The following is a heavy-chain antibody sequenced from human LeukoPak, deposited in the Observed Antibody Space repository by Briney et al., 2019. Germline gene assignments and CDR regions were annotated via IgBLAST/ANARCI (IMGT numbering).Heavy chain of an antibody. V-gene: IGHV3-9*01. D-gene: IGHD1-26*01. CDR1: GFTFDDYA. CDR2: ISWNSGSI. CDR3: AKGRSGSYSPGDY. J-gene: IGHJ4*02. Sequence: PGGSLRLSCAASGFTFDDYAMPWVRQAPGKGLEWVSGISWNSGSIGYADSVKGRFTISRDNAKNSLYLQMNSLRAEDTALYYCAKGRSGSYSPGDYWGQGTLVTVSS.